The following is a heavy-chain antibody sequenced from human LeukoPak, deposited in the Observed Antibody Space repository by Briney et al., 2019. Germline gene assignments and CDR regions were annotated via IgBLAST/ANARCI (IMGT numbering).Heavy chain of an antibody. CDR2: IYPGDSDT. V-gene: IGHV5-51*01. CDR1: GYSFTSYW. D-gene: IGHD3-16*02. CDR3: ARGRYYDYVWGSYRPYYFDY. Sequence: GESLKISCKGSGYSFTSYWIGWVRQMPGKGLEWMGIIYPGDSDTRYSPSFQGQVTISADKSISTAYLQWSSLKASGTAMYYCARGRYYDYVWGSYRPYYFDYWGQGTLVTVSS. J-gene: IGHJ4*02.